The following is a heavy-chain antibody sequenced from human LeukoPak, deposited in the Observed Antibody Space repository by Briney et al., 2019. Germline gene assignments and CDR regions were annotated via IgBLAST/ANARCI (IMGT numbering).Heavy chain of an antibody. Sequence: GGSLRLSCAASGFTFSDYYMSWIRQAPGKGLEWVSYISSSSSYTNYADSVKGRFTISRDNAKNSLYLQMNSLRAEHTAVYYCARDISGNYFDYWGQGTLVTVSS. D-gene: IGHD3-10*01. CDR3: ARDISGNYFDY. CDR1: GFTFSDYY. J-gene: IGHJ4*02. CDR2: ISSSSSYT. V-gene: IGHV3-11*05.